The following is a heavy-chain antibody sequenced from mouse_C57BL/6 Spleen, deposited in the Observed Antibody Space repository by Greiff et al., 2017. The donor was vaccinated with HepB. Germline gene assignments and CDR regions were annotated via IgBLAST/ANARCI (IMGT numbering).Heavy chain of an antibody. J-gene: IGHJ3*01. D-gene: IGHD3-1*01. CDR1: GFTFSDYG. V-gene: IGHV5-17*01. CDR3: ARPGRHSAWFAY. CDR2: ISSGSSTI. Sequence: DVMLVESGGGLVKPGGSLKLSCAASGFTFSDYGMHWVRQAPEKGLEWVAYISSGSSTIYYADTVKGRFTISRDNAKNTLFLQMTRLRSEDTAMYYCARPGRHSAWFAYWGQGTLVTVSA.